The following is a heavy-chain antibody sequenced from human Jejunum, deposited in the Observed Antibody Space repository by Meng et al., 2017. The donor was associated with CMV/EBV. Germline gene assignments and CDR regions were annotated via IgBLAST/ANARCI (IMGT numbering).Heavy chain of an antibody. Sequence: QVQLQQWGAGLLKPSENLSRPCAVYSGSFSDYYWSWIRQTPGKGLEWIGEINHSGNTNYNPSLKSRVTISVDTSKNQFSLKVNSVTAADTAIYYCARGRITGTTGAFYWGQGTLVTVAS. CDR3: ARGRITGTTGAFY. V-gene: IGHV4-34*01. J-gene: IGHJ4*02. D-gene: IGHD1-7*01. CDR1: SGSFSDYY. CDR2: INHSGNT.